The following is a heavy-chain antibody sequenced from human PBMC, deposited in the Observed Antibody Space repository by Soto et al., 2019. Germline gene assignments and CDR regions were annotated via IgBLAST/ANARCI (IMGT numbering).Heavy chain of an antibody. CDR3: ATGSFTSTGGRIGYHYNAMDV. CDR1: GGTFSSHS. CDR2: IIPIFGPA. V-gene: IGHV1-69*13. J-gene: IGHJ6*02. Sequence: SVKVSCKASGGTFSSHSINWVRQAPGQGLEWMGGIIPIFGPANFAKKFQGRVTITADESTTTAYMELSSLTSEDTAVYYCATGSFTSTGGRIGYHYNAMDVWGQGTTVTVSS. D-gene: IGHD1-1*01.